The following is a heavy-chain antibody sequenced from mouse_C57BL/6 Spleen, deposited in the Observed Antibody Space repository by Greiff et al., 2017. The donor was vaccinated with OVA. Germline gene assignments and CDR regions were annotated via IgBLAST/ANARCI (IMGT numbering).Heavy chain of an antibody. CDR1: GFTFSDYY. V-gene: IGHV5-16*01. Sequence: DVHLVESEGGLVQPGSSMKLSCTASGFTFSDYYMAWVRQVPEKGLEWVANINYDGSSTYYLDSLKSRFIISRDNAKNILYLQMSSLKSEDTATYYCARGGGLPLYWYFDVWGTGTTVTVSS. D-gene: IGHD2-4*01. J-gene: IGHJ1*03. CDR2: INYDGSST. CDR3: ARGGGLPLYWYFDV.